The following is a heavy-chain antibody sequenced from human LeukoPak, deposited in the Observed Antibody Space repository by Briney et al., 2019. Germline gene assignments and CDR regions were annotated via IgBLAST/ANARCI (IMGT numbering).Heavy chain of an antibody. CDR1: GSTFSSYA. Sequence: GGSLRLSCAASGSTFSSYAMSWVRQAPGKGLEWVSAISGSGGSTYYADSVKGRFTISRDNSKNTLYLQMNSLRAEDTAVYYCAGVSGYDYEGYYFDYWGQGTLVTVSS. D-gene: IGHD5-12*01. CDR3: AGVSGYDYEGYYFDY. V-gene: IGHV3-23*01. CDR2: ISGSGGST. J-gene: IGHJ4*02.